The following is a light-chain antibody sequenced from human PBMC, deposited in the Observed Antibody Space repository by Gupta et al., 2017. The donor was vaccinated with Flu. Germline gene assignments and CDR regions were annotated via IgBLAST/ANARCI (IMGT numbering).Light chain of an antibody. Sequence: SPGQTARITCSGDALPKQYTYWYQQKPGQAPGLVIFKDSERPLGIPERFSGSTSGTTVMLTITGVQAEDEGDYYCQSIDNSASLFGGGTKLTVL. V-gene: IGLV3-25*03. J-gene: IGLJ2*01. CDR2: KDS. CDR1: ALPKQY. CDR3: QSIDNSASL.